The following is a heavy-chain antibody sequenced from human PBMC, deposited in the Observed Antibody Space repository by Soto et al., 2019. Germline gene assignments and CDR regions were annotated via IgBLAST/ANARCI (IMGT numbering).Heavy chain of an antibody. CDR3: ARSLGDYIQTREVDY. J-gene: IGHJ4*01. Sequence: GGSLRLSCAASGFTFSSYGMHWVRQAPGKGLEWVAVISYDGSNKYYADSVKGRFTISRDNSKNTLYLQMNSLRAEDTAVYYCARSLGDYIQTREVDYWGRGTLVTVSS. CDR2: ISYDGSNK. D-gene: IGHD3-16*01. CDR1: GFTFSSYG. V-gene: IGHV3-30*03.